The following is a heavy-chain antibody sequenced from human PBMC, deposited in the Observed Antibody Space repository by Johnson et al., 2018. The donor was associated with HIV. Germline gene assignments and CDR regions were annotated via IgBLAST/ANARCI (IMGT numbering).Heavy chain of an antibody. J-gene: IGHJ3*02. CDR2: TSWNSGSI. V-gene: IGHV3-9*01. Sequence: QLVESGGGLVQPGRALRLSCAASGFTFDDYAMHCVRQAPGKGLEWVSGTSWNSGSIRYADSVKGRFTISRDNAKNSLYLQMNNLRTEDTAFYYCAKDKSLTPDAIEIWGQGTMVTVSS. CDR1: GFTFDDYA. CDR3: AKDKSLTPDAIEI.